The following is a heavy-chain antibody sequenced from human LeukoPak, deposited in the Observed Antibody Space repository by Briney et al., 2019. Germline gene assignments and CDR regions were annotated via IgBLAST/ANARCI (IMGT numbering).Heavy chain of an antibody. V-gene: IGHV3-23*01. J-gene: IGHJ4*02. D-gene: IGHD3-22*01. CDR1: GFSFSSYA. CDR2: TSGSGGNT. CDR3: AKDGQTHITMIVVVAPLEY. Sequence: GGSLRLSCAASGFSFSSYAMSWVRQAPGKGLEWVSATSGSGGNTYYADSVKGRFTISRDNSKNTLYLQMNSLRAEDTAVYYCAKDGQTHITMIVVVAPLEYWGQGTLVTVSS.